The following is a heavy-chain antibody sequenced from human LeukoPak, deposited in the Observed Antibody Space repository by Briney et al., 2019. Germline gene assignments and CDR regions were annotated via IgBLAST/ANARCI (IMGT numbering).Heavy chain of an antibody. J-gene: IGHJ4*02. D-gene: IGHD6-13*01. V-gene: IGHV4-59*01. CDR2: IYYSGST. CDR1: GGFISSYY. Sequence: PSETLSLTCTVSGGFISSYYWSWIRQPPGKGLEWIGYIYYSGSTNYNPSLKSRVTISVDTSKNQFSLKLSSVTAADTAVYYCARVSYSSSWYGMAYYFDYWGQGTLVTVSS. CDR3: ARVSYSSSWYGMAYYFDY.